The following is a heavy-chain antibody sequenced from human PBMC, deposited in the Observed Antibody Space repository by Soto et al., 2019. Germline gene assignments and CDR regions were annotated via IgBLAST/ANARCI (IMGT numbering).Heavy chain of an antibody. CDR3: ARGSRRFLEWERGGNWFDP. V-gene: IGHV4-59*01. D-gene: IGHD3-3*01. Sequence: SETLSLTCTVSGGSISSYYWSWIRQPPGKGLEWIGYIYYSGSTNYNPSLKSRVTISVDTSKNQFSLKLSSVTAADTAVYYCARGSRRFLEWERGGNWFDPWGQGTLVTVSS. J-gene: IGHJ5*02. CDR1: GGSISSYY. CDR2: IYYSGST.